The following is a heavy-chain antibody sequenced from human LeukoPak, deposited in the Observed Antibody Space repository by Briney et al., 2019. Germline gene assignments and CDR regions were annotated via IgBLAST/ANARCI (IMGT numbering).Heavy chain of an antibody. CDR3: ARWPHCQDF. J-gene: IGHJ4*02. CDR1: GFTFSDFY. V-gene: IGHV3-7*03. Sequence: GGSLRLSCAASGFTFSDFYMSWVRQAPGKGLEWVANVNKDGSEEKYVDSVKGRFTISRDNAKNSLYLQMSSLRADDTAVYYCARWPHCQDFWGRGTRVTVSS. CDR2: VNKDGSEE.